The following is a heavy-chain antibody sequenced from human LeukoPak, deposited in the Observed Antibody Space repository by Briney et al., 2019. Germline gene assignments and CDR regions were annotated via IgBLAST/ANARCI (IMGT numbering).Heavy chain of an antibody. CDR3: ARRYGDGYLY. J-gene: IGHJ4*02. D-gene: IGHD5-24*01. CDR1: GFTLSAYW. CDR2: INQDGSEK. V-gene: IGHV3-7*01. Sequence: PGGSLRLSCEASGFTLSAYWMSWVRQPPGQGLEWVANINQDGSEKYYVDSVKGRFTISRDNAKDSLYLQMNSLRAEDTAVYYCARRYGDGYLYWGQGTLVTVSS.